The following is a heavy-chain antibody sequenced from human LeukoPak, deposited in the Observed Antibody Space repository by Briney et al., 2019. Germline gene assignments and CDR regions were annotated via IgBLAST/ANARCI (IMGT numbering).Heavy chain of an antibody. V-gene: IGHV4-61*01. J-gene: IGHJ4*02. CDR2: IYYSGNT. CDR1: GGSISSSSYY. D-gene: IGHD2-2*02. CDR3: ARRYCSSPNCYRGNDILFDH. Sequence: PSETLSLTCTVSGGSISSSSYYWSWIRQPPGKGLEWIGYIYYSGNTNYNPSLKSRVTISIDTSKNQFSLKLSSVTAADTAVYYCARRYCSSPNCYRGNDILFDHWGQGTLVTVSS.